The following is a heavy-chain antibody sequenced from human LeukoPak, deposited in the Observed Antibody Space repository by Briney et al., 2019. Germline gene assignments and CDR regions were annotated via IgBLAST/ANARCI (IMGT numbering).Heavy chain of an antibody. V-gene: IGHV1-69*13. CDR1: GGTFSSYA. J-gene: IGHJ5*02. Sequence: SVTVSCTASGGTFSSYAISWARQAPGQGLEWMGGIIPIFGTANYAQKFQGRVTITADESTSTAYMELSSLRSEDTAVYYCARVGGGNSGWFDPWGQGTLVTVSS. D-gene: IGHD4-23*01. CDR2: IIPIFGTA. CDR3: ARVGGGNSGWFDP.